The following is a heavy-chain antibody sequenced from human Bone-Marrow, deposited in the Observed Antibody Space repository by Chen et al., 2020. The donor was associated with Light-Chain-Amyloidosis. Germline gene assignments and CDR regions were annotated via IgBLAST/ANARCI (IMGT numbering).Heavy chain of an antibody. Sequence: QVQLEQSGAEVKKPGASVKVSCKASGYTFTSYGISWVRQAPGQGLEWMGWISAYNGNTNYAQKLQGRVTMTTDTSTSTAYMELRSLRSDDTAVYYCARELAGITIFGVVTAPDYWGQGTLVTCLL. J-gene: IGHJ4*02. D-gene: IGHD3-3*01. CDR3: ARELAGITIFGVVTAPDY. CDR1: GYTFTSYG. CDR2: ISAYNGNT. V-gene: IGHV1-18*01.